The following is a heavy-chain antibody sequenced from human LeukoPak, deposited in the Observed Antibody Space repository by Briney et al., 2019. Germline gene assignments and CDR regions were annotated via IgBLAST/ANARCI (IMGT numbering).Heavy chain of an antibody. Sequence: SETLSLTCAVYGGSFSGYYWSWIRQPPGKGLEWIGEINHSGSTNYNPSLKSRVTISVDTSKNQFSLKLSSVTAADTAVYYCGRWLYSSGWAIDYWGQGTLVTVSS. CDR2: INHSGST. D-gene: IGHD6-19*01. V-gene: IGHV4-34*01. CDR3: GRWLYSSGWAIDY. CDR1: GGSFSGYY. J-gene: IGHJ4*02.